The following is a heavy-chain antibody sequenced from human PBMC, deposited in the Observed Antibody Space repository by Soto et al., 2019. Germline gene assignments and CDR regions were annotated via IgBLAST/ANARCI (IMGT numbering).Heavy chain of an antibody. V-gene: IGHV4-4*02. D-gene: IGHD3-22*01. CDR1: GGSISSSNW. Sequence: SETLSLTCAVSGGSISSSNWWSWVRQPPGKGLEWIGEIYHSGSTNYNPSLKSRVTISVDKSKNQFSLKLSSVTAADTAVYYCARDLGRAYYYDSSGYSQRGPWGQGTLVTVSS. CDR2: IYHSGST. J-gene: IGHJ5*02. CDR3: ARDLGRAYYYDSSGYSQRGP.